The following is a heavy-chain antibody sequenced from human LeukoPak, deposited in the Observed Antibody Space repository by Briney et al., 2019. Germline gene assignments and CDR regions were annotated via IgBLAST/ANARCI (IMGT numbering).Heavy chain of an antibody. CDR2: IIPIFGTA. CDR3: ATFSWLLFAFDI. D-gene: IGHD3-3*01. CDR1: GGTFSNSA. V-gene: IGHV1-69*01. J-gene: IGHJ3*02. Sequence: SVKVSCKASGGTFSNSAISWVRQAPGQGLEWMGGIIPIFGTAKYAQKFQGRVTITADESTSIVYMKLSSLRSEDTAVYYCATFSWLLFAFDIWGQGTMVTVSS.